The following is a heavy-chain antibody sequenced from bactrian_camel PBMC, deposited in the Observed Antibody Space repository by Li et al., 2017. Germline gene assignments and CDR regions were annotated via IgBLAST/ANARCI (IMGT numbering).Heavy chain of an antibody. CDR2: ITNGHGSGT. CDR3: AAGHNCNEDELHY. V-gene: IGHV3S40*01. D-gene: IGHD1*01. Sequence: VQLVESGGGLAQPGGSLSRSCTASGFTFSDYAMTWVRQGPGKGLDWVSSITNGHGSGTDYADSVKGRFAISRDNVKDVVYLQMNDLKPEDTGMYRCAAGHNCNEDELHYWGQGTQVTVS. J-gene: IGHJ4*01. CDR1: GFTFSDYA.